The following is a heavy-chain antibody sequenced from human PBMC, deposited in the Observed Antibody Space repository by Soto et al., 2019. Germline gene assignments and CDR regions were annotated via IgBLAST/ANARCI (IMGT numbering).Heavy chain of an antibody. J-gene: IGHJ4*02. CDR3: GHRQTGYFDY. Sequence: QITLKESGPTLVKPTQTLTLTCTFSGFSLSTSGVCVGWIRQPPGKALEWLALICWGDDKPYSPSLRSRLTITKDSTKNQVVLTMTNMDPVETSTYDCGHRQTGYFDYWGQGTLVTVSS. D-gene: IGHD7-27*01. CDR1: GFSLSTSGVC. CDR2: ICWGDDK. V-gene: IGHV2-5*02.